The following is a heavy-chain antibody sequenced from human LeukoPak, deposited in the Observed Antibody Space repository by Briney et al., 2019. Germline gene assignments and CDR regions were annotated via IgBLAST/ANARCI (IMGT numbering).Heavy chain of an antibody. D-gene: IGHD3-22*01. J-gene: IGHJ4*02. CDR2: ISFDGSIE. Sequence: GGSLRLSCGASGFTFSSYAMHWVRQAPGKGLEWVAGISFDGSIEVYADSVKGRFTISRDNSKNTLYLQMSSLRAEDTAVYYCAKFDSSGYYYSVPDFWGQGILVTVSS. CDR1: GFTFSSYA. V-gene: IGHV3-30-3*02. CDR3: AKFDSSGYYYSVPDF.